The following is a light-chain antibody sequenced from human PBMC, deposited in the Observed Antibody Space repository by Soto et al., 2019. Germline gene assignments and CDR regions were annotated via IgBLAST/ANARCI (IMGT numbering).Light chain of an antibody. Sequence: QSALTQPPSASGSLGQSVTISCTGTSSDVGGYNYVSWHQQHPGKAPKVMIYEVTKRPPGVPDRFSGSKSGNTASLSFSGLQVEDEADYYCSSFAGGGNPVLLGGGTKVTVL. J-gene: IGLJ2*01. CDR3: SSFAGGGNPVL. CDR1: SSDVGGYNY. V-gene: IGLV2-8*01. CDR2: EVT.